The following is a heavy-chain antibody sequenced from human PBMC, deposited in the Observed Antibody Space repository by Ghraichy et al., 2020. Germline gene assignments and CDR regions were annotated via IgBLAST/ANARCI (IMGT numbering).Heavy chain of an antibody. V-gene: IGHV4-4*02. CDR3: ARVGVATIEEYYYYYYMDV. Sequence: SETLSLTCAVSGGSISSSNWWSWVRQPPGKGLEWIGEIYHSGSTNYNPSLKSRVTISVDKSKNQFSLKLSSVTAADTAVYYCARVGVATIEEYYYYYYMDVWGKGTTVTVSS. J-gene: IGHJ6*03. CDR2: IYHSGST. CDR1: GGSISSSNW. D-gene: IGHD5-12*01.